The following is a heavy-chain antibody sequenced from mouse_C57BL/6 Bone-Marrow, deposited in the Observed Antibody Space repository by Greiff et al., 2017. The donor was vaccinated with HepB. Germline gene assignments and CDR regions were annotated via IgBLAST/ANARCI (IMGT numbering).Heavy chain of an antibody. D-gene: IGHD3-3*01. CDR2: ISSGGSYT. J-gene: IGHJ2*01. V-gene: IGHV5-6*01. CDR1: GFTFSSYG. CDR3: ASGGWTGDY. Sequence: EVKLMEPGGDLVKPGGSLKLSCAASGFTFSSYGMSWVRQTPDKRLEWVATISSGGSYTYYPDSVKGRFTISRDNAKNTLYLQMSSLKSEDTAMYYCASGGWTGDYGGRGTTLTVSS.